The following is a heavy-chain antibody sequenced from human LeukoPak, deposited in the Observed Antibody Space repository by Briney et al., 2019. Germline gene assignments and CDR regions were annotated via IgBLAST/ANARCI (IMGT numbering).Heavy chain of an antibody. V-gene: IGHV1-24*01. D-gene: IGHD3-22*01. Sequence: ASVKVSCKVSGYTLTELSMHWVRQAPGKGLEGLGGFDPEDGETIYAQKFQGRVTMTEDTSTDTAYMELSSLRSEDTAVYYCATAVSSPNSSGYYFDYWGQGTLVTVSS. CDR2: FDPEDGET. CDR3: ATAVSSPNSSGYYFDY. J-gene: IGHJ4*02. CDR1: GYTLTELS.